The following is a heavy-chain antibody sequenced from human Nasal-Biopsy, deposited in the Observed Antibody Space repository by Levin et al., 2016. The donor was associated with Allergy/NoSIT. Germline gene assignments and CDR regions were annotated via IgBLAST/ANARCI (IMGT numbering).Heavy chain of an antibody. D-gene: IGHD1/OR15-1a*01. J-gene: IGHJ1*01. CDR3: ARGSPGTGVF. CDR2: INPDGSGK. V-gene: IGHV3-7*03. Sequence: GESLKISCVASGFTFRTDWMIWVRQAPGKGPEWVANINPDGSGKYYLDSVKGRFTVSRDNAKNSLFLQLNSLGVEDTALYYCARGSPGTGVFWGQGTLVSVSS. CDR1: GFTFRTDW.